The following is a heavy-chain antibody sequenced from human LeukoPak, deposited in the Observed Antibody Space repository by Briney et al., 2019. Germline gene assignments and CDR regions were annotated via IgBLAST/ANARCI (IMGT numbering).Heavy chain of an antibody. Sequence: PSETLSLTCAVSGYSISSGYYWGWIRQPPGKGLEWIGSIYHSGSTYYNPSLKSRVTISVDTSKNQFSLKLRSVTAADTAVYYCAFSPLYCSGGSCYESSDAFDIWGQGTMVTVSS. J-gene: IGHJ3*02. V-gene: IGHV4-38-2*01. CDR1: GYSISSGYY. D-gene: IGHD2-15*01. CDR3: AFSPLYCSGGSCYESSDAFDI. CDR2: IYHSGST.